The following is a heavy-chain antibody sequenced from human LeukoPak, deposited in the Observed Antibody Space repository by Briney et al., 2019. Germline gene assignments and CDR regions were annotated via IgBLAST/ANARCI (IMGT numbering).Heavy chain of an antibody. V-gene: IGHV3-23*01. CDR2: IRENGVTT. J-gene: IGHJ4*02. CDR3: AKGEWELPTFFDH. Sequence: GGSLRLSCSVSGFTFENFAMNWVRQAPGKGLEWVSVIRENGVTTFYADSVKGQFTISRDNAKNILYLQMNNLGVEDTAVYFCAKGEWELPTFFDHWGQGTLVTVSS. CDR1: GFTFENFA. D-gene: IGHD1-26*01.